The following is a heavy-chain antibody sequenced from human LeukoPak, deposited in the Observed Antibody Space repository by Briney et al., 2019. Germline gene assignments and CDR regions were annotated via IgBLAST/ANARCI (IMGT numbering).Heavy chain of an antibody. CDR1: GGSFSGYY. Sequence: SETLSLTCAVYGGSFSGYYWSWIRQPPGKGLEWIGEINHSGSTNYNPSLKSRVTISVDTSKNQFSLKLSSVTAADTAVYYCARRRPRSGYSVSDYWGQGTTVTVSS. J-gene: IGHJ4*02. CDR3: ARRRPRSGYSVSDY. V-gene: IGHV4-34*01. CDR2: INHSGST. D-gene: IGHD3-3*01.